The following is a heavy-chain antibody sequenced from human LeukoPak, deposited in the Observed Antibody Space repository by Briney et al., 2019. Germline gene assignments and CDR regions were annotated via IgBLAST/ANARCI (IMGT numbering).Heavy chain of an antibody. D-gene: IGHD3-10*01. V-gene: IGHV4-59*08. Sequence: SETLTLTCTVSGGSISSYYWSWIRQPPGKGLEWIGYIYYRGSTKYNPSLKSRVTISVDTSKNQFSLKLSSVTAADTAVYYCARHKTYYSFSSFVYWGQASLATVSS. CDR1: GGSISSYY. CDR3: ARHKTYYSFSSFVY. CDR2: IYYRGST. J-gene: IGHJ4*02.